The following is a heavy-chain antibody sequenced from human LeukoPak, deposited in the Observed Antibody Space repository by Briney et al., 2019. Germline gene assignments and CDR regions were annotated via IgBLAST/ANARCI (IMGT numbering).Heavy chain of an antibody. D-gene: IGHD2-15*01. V-gene: IGHV1-2*04. CDR3: ARFGRYCSGGNCYSRRYYFDY. CDR1: GYTFTGYY. J-gene: IGHJ4*02. Sequence: ASVKVSCKASGYTFTGYYMHWVRQAPGQGLEWMGWINPNSGGTNYAQKFQGWVTMTRDTSISTAYMELSRLRSDDTAVYYCARFGRYCSGGNCYSRRYYFDYWGQGTLVTVSS. CDR2: INPNSGGT.